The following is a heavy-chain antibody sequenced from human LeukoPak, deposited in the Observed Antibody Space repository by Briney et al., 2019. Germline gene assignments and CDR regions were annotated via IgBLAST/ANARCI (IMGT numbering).Heavy chain of an antibody. Sequence: GGFLRLSCAASGFTFSSYAMSWVRQAPGKGLEWVSAISGSGGSTYYADSVKGRFTISRDNSKNTLYLQMNSLRAEDTAVYCCAKVKDSSGYPSWYFDYWGQGTLVTVSS. D-gene: IGHD6-19*01. J-gene: IGHJ4*02. V-gene: IGHV3-23*01. CDR1: GFTFSSYA. CDR3: AKVKDSSGYPSWYFDY. CDR2: ISGSGGST.